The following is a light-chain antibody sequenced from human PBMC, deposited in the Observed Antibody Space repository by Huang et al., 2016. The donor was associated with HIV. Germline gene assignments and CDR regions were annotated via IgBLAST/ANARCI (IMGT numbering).Light chain of an antibody. V-gene: IGKV3-11*01. CDR3: QQRSKWPLT. CDR2: EVS. J-gene: IGKJ4*01. CDR1: QSIGTY. Sequence: EIVLTQSPVTLSSSPGDRATLSCRASQSIGTYLAWYQQKSGQAPRLLIYEVSNRAAGVPARFSASGSETDFTLTIASLDPDDFAIYHCQQRSKWPLTFGGGTKVEMK.